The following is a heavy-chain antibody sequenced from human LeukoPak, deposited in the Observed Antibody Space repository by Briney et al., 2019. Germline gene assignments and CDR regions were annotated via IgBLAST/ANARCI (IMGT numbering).Heavy chain of an antibody. V-gene: IGHV3-33*01. CDR2: IWYDGSNK. J-gene: IGHJ4*02. CDR1: GFTFSSYG. Sequence: GGSLRLSCAASGFTFSSYGMHWVRQAPGKGLEWVAVIWYDGSNKYYADSVKGRFTISRDNSKNTLYLQMNSLRAEDTAVHYCAREKILGYCSGGSCYGLDYWGQGTLVTVSS. D-gene: IGHD2-15*01. CDR3: AREKILGYCSGGSCYGLDY.